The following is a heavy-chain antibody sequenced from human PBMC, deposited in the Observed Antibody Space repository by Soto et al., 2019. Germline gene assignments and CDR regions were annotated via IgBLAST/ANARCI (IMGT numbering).Heavy chain of an antibody. CDR1: GFTFSSYW. J-gene: IGHJ6*03. D-gene: IGHD4-17*01. Sequence: LRLSCAASGFTFSSYWMSWVRQAPGKGLEWVANIKQDGSEKYYVDSVKGRFTISRDNAKNSLYLQMNSLRAEDTAVYYCARGRYGDYYYYYYMDVWGKGTTVTVSS. V-gene: IGHV3-7*01. CDR2: IKQDGSEK. CDR3: ARGRYGDYYYYYYMDV.